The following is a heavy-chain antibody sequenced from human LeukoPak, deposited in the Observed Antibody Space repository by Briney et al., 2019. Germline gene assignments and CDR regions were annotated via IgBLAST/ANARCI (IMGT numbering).Heavy chain of an antibody. CDR3: VRETEMAMRY. CDR2: IIPIFGTA. V-gene: IGHV1-69*05. Sequence: SVKVSCKASGGTFSSYAISWVRQAPGQGLEWMGGIIPIFGTANYAQKFQGRVTITTDESTSTAYMELSSLRSEDTAAYYCVRETEMAMRYWGQGTLVTVSS. CDR1: GGTFSSYA. D-gene: IGHD5-24*01. J-gene: IGHJ4*02.